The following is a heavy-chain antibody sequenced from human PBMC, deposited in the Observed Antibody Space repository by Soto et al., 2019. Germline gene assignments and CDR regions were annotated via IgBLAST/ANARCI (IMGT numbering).Heavy chain of an antibody. CDR1: GYVFGYYG. Sequence: QVQLVQSGGEVKKPGASVKVSCEASGYVFGYYGVTWVRQAPGRGLEWMGWISGDDGETKYADKFQDRVTMTTDTSTRTVYMELRSLRPDDTAIYYCARNAGGNAVNVVKYFSYFGLDVWGQGTTVTVSS. V-gene: IGHV1-18*01. D-gene: IGHD2-21*01. CDR2: ISGDDGET. J-gene: IGHJ6*02. CDR3: ARNAGGNAVNVVKYFSYFGLDV.